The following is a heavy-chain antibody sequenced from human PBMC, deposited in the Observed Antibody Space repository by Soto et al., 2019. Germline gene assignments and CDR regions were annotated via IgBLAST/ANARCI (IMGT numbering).Heavy chain of an antibody. D-gene: IGHD6-13*01. CDR3: ARLPAYSRSWYSYPYYYYGMDV. CDR1: GGSISSSSYY. CDR2: IYYSGST. Sequence: SETLSLTCTVSGGSISSSSYYWGWIRQPPGKGLEWIGSIYYSGSTYYNPSLKSRVTISVDTSKNQFSLRLSSVTAADTAVYYCARLPAYSRSWYSYPYYYYGMDVWGKGTTVTVSS. J-gene: IGHJ6*04. V-gene: IGHV4-39*01.